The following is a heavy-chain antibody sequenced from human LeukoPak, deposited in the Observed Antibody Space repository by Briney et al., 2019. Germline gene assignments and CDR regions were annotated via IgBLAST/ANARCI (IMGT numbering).Heavy chain of an antibody. V-gene: IGHV3-21*01. D-gene: IGHD3-9*01. CDR3: ARGAVRYFDY. CDR2: ISSSSSYI. Sequence: GGSLRLSCAASGFTFSGYSMNWVRQAPGKGLEWVSSISSSSSYIYYADSVKGRFTISRDNAKNSLYLQMNSLRAEDTVVYYCARGAVRYFDYWGQGALVTVSS. CDR1: GFTFSGYS. J-gene: IGHJ4*02.